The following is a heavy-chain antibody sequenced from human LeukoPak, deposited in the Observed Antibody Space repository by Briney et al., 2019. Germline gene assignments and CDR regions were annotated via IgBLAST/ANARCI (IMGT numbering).Heavy chain of an antibody. CDR2: VYYSGST. Sequence: SETLSLTCTVSGASISSGDYYWSWIRQPPGKGLEWIGDVYYSGSTYYNTSLKSRLTISVDTSKNQFSLKLSSVTAADTAVYYCARDADTAMNYFDYWGQGTLVTVSS. J-gene: IGHJ4*02. D-gene: IGHD5-18*01. V-gene: IGHV4-30-4*08. CDR1: GASISSGDYY. CDR3: ARDADTAMNYFDY.